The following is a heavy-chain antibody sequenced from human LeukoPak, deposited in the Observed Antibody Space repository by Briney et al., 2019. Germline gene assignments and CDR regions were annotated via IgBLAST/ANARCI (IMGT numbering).Heavy chain of an antibody. CDR2: ISSSGSTI. CDR3: ARGSAPTTYYMDV. Sequence: GGSLRLSCAASGFTFSDYYMSWIRQAPGKGREWVLYISSSGSTIYYADSVKGRFTISRDNAKNSLYLQMNSLRAEDTAVYYCARGSAPTTYYMDVWGKGTTVTVSS. D-gene: IGHD1/OR15-1a*01. V-gene: IGHV3-11*04. CDR1: GFTFSDYY. J-gene: IGHJ6*03.